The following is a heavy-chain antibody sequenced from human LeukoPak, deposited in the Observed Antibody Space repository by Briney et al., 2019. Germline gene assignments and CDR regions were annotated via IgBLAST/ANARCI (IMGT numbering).Heavy chain of an antibody. J-gene: IGHJ5*02. CDR3: AKERIAVAVWNGFDP. CDR2: ISYDGSNK. Sequence: PGGPLRLSCAASGFTFSSYGMHWVRQAPGKGLEWVAVISYDGSNKYYADSVKGRFTISRDNSKNTLYLQMNSLRAEDTAVYYCAKERIAVAVWNGFDPWGQGTLVTVSS. D-gene: IGHD6-19*01. CDR1: GFTFSSYG. V-gene: IGHV3-30*18.